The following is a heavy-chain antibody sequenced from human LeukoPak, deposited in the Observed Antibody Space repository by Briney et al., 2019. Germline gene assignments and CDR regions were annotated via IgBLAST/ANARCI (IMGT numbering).Heavy chain of an antibody. CDR3: ARLSGGEGAFDI. CDR2: IYPGDSDT. Sequence: GESLKISCKGSGYSFPSYWIGWVRQIPGKGLEWMGIIYPGDSDTRYRPSFQGRVTISADKSISTAYLQWSSLKASYTAMYYSARLSGGEGAFDIWGQGTMVTVSS. J-gene: IGHJ3*02. CDR1: GYSFPSYW. V-gene: IGHV5-51*01. D-gene: IGHD5/OR15-5a*01.